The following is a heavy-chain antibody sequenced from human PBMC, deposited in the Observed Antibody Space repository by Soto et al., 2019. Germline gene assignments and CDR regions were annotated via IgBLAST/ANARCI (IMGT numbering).Heavy chain of an antibody. V-gene: IGHV1-3*01. CDR1: VYALTSYA. J-gene: IGHJ4*02. CDR2: LNAGNGDT. D-gene: IGHD3-16*01. CDR3: MSEVWGGQWVEQ. Sequence: AXVRVWCTGTVYALTSYAAHWARQTPGQRVEWMGCLNAGNGDTTYSPRLQGRVTFTRDTSANTAYMELSSLTFKDSAVYLSMSEVWGGQWVEQWGQGTLVTVPS.